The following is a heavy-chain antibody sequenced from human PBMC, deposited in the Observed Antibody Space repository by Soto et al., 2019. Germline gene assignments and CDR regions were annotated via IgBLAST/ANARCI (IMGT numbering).Heavy chain of an antibody. CDR1: GFTFSNSA. CDR3: AIGLTGFDY. CDR2: TSASGGST. D-gene: IGHD3-10*01. Sequence: LRLSCAASGFTFSNSAMSWVRRAPGKGLEWVSATSASGGSTYYADSVKGRFTISRDNSKNTLYLQMNSLGAEDTAVYYCAIGLTGFDYWGQGTLVTVSS. V-gene: IGHV3-23*01. J-gene: IGHJ4*02.